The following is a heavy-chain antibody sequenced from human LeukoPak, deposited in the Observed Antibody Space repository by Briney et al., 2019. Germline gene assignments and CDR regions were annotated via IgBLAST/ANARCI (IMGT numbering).Heavy chain of an antibody. CDR3: ARDGIAAAGRNYYYGMDV. CDR2: INHSGST. J-gene: IGHJ6*02. CDR1: GGSFSGYY. Sequence: NSSETLSLTCAVYGGSFSGYYWSWIRQPPGKGLEWIGEINHSGSTNYNPSLKSRVTISVDTSKNQFSLKLSSVTAADAAVYYCARDGIAAAGRNYYYGMDVWGQGTTVTVSS. V-gene: IGHV4-34*01. D-gene: IGHD6-13*01.